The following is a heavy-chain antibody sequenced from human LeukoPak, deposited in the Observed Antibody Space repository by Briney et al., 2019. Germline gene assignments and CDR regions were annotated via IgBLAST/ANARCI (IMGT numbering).Heavy chain of an antibody. CDR2: VTPDGRDK. CDR1: GLTFSSYW. J-gene: IGHJ4*02. V-gene: IGHV3-7*04. CDR3: ASDLNHYPY. D-gene: IGHD3-10*01. Sequence: GGSLRLSCAASGLTFSSYWMTWVRQAPGKGLEWVATVTPDGRDKYYVDSVRGRFTISRDNAQNSLFLQMSSLRAEDTAVYYCASDLNHYPYWGQGTLSPSPQ.